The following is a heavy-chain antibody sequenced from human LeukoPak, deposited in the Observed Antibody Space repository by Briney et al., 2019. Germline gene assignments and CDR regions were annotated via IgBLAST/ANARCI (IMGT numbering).Heavy chain of an antibody. CDR2: ISYDGSNK. D-gene: IGHD2-15*01. CDR3: AKNNCSGGSCYLLDY. J-gene: IGHJ4*02. Sequence: GGSLRLSCAASGFTFSSYGMHWVRQAPGKGLEWVAVISYDGSNKYYADSVKGRFTISRDNSKNTLYLQMNSLRAEDTAVYYCAKNNCSGGSCYLLDYWGQGTLVTVSS. V-gene: IGHV3-30*18. CDR1: GFTFSSYG.